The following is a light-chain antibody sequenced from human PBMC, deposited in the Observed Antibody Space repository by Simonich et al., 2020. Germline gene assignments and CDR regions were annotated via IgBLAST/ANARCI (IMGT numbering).Light chain of an antibody. Sequence: QAVVTQEPSLTVSPGGTVPLTCGSSTGAVTSGHYPYWFQQKPGQAPRTLIYYTKNKHSWTPARFSGSLLGGKAALTLSGAQPEDEAEYYCLLSYSGAWVFGGGTKLTVL. CDR3: LLSYSGAWV. J-gene: IGLJ3*02. CDR2: YTK. CDR1: TGAVTSGHY. V-gene: IGLV7-46*01.